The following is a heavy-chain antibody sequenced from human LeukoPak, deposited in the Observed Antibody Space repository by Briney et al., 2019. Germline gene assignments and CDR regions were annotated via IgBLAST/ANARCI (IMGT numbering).Heavy chain of an antibody. CDR3: ARALDIVATKTSLLFDY. CDR2: IYSGGST. J-gene: IGHJ4*02. Sequence: GGSLRLSCAASGFTVSSNYMSWVRQAPGKGLEWVSVIYSGGSTYYADSVKGRFTISRDNSKNTLYLQMNSLRAEDTAVYYCARALDIVATKTSLLFDYWGQGTLVTVSS. CDR1: GFTVSSNY. D-gene: IGHD5-12*01. V-gene: IGHV3-66*01.